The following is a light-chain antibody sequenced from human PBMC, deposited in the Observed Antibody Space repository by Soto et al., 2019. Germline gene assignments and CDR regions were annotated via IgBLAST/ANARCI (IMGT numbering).Light chain of an antibody. J-gene: IGKJ4*01. CDR1: QSVSSN. CDR3: QQYHDWPLT. Sequence: EIVMTQSPATLSVSPGERATLSCRASQSVSSNFAWYQQRPAQAPRLLIYDVSTRATGVPTRFSGSGSGTEFTLTISSLQSQDFAVYYCQQYHDWPLTFGGGTKVDIX. V-gene: IGKV3D-15*01. CDR2: DVS.